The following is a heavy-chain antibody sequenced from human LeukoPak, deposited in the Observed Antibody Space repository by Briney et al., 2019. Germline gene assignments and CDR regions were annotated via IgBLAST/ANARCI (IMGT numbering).Heavy chain of an antibody. Sequence: GGSLRLSCSASGFTFIDYDVNWVRQAPGKGLEWVSSISYLSSHVYYGDSVKGRFSISRDNAKNSLYLQMNSLGAEDTAIYYCGRAFPPLRTSSAGDFWGQGILVTVSS. V-gene: IGHV3-21*01. CDR2: ISYLSSHV. J-gene: IGHJ4*02. CDR3: GRAFPPLRTSSAGDF. CDR1: GFTFIDYD. D-gene: IGHD6-25*01.